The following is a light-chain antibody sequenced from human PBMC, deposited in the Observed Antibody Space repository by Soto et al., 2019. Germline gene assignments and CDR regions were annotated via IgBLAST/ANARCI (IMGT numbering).Light chain of an antibody. CDR2: IGS. J-gene: IGKJ2*01. CDR3: QQSYTLPYT. Sequence: DIQMTQSPSSLSASVGDRVTISCRASQNIRNYLNWYRQKPGKAPAFLIYIGSTLESGVPSRFSGSGFGADFTLTIKGLQYEDFGVYYCQQSYTLPYTFGQGTSLDIK. CDR1: QNIRNY. V-gene: IGKV1-39*01.